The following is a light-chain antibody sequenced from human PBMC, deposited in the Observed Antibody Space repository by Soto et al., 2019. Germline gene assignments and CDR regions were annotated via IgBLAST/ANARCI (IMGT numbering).Light chain of an antibody. CDR2: AAS. CDR3: QQYYSYPLT. CDR1: QGISSY. Sequence: AIRMTQSPSSFSASTGDRVTITCRASQGISSYLAWYQQKPGKAPKLLIYAASTLQSGVPSRFSGSGSGTDFSFIISCLQSEDFATYYCQQYYSYPLTFGQGTKV. V-gene: IGKV1-8*01. J-gene: IGKJ1*01.